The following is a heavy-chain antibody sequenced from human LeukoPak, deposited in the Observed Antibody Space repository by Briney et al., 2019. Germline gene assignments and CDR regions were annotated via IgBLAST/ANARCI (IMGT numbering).Heavy chain of an antibody. Sequence: PGGSLRLSCAASGFIVSSNYMSWVRQAPGKGLEWVSVIYSGGSTYYADSVKGRFTISRDNSKNTLYLQMNSLRAEDTAVYYCARNNWNYAFDYWGQGTLVTVSS. V-gene: IGHV3-53*01. CDR2: IYSGGST. CDR3: ARNNWNYAFDY. CDR1: GFIVSSNY. D-gene: IGHD1-7*01. J-gene: IGHJ4*02.